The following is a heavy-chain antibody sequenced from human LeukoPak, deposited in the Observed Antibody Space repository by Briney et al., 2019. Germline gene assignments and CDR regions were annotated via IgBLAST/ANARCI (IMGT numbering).Heavy chain of an antibody. D-gene: IGHD3-22*01. CDR3: AKDSSSGYYYGLDY. J-gene: IGHJ4*02. CDR1: GFTFDDYA. V-gene: IGHV3-9*01. CDR2: ISWNSGSI. Sequence: GGSLRLSCAASGFTFDDYAMHWVRQAPGKGLEWVSGISWNSGSIGYADSVKGRFTISRDNAKNSLYLQMNSLRAEDTALYYCAKDSSSGYYYGLDYWGQGTLVTVSS.